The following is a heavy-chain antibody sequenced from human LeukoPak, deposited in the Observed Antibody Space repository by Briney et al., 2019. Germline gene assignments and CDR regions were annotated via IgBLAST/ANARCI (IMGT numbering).Heavy chain of an antibody. J-gene: IGHJ4*02. CDR2: ISAFNGKT. V-gene: IGHV1-18*01. CDR1: GYTFSSYG. D-gene: IGHD3-22*01. Sequence: ASVKVSCKASGYTFSSYGISWVRQAPGQGLEWMAWISAFNGKTNYARKFRGRVTMTTDTSTSTAYMELRSLRSDDTAIYYCARDRNPYYDGSGYGYCWGQGTLVTVSS. CDR3: ARDRNPYYDGSGYGYC.